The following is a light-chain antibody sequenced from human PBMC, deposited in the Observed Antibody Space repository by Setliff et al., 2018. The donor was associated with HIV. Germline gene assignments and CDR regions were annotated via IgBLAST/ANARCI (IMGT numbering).Light chain of an antibody. CDR2: EVT. CDR1: SSDVGSYNL. J-gene: IGLJ1*01. CDR3: CSYADTSTYV. Sequence: QSVLTQPASVSGSPGQSITISCTGTSSDVGSYNLVSWYQQHPGKAPKLMIYEVTRRPSGVSSRFSGSKSGNTASLTISGLQAEDEADYYCCSYADTSTYVFGTGTKV. V-gene: IGLV2-23*02.